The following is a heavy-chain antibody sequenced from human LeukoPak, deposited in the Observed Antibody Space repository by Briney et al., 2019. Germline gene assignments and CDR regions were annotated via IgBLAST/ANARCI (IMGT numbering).Heavy chain of an antibody. D-gene: IGHD1-26*01. V-gene: IGHV3-48*03. Sequence: SGGSLRLSCAASGFTFSSYEMNWVRQAPGKGLEWVSYISSSGSTIYYADSVKGRFAISRDNAKNSLYLQMNSLRAEDTAVYDCARDPGATGDYWGQGTLVTVSS. CDR2: ISSSGSTI. J-gene: IGHJ4*02. CDR3: ARDPGATGDY. CDR1: GFTFSSYE.